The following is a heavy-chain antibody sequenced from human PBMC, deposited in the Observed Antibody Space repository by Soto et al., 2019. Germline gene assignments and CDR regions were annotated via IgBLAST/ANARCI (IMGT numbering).Heavy chain of an antibody. CDR3: ARYSPRVQYGSGSYYTNYYYYMDV. Sequence: ASVKVSCKASGYTFTSYYMHWVRQAPGQGLEWMGIINPSGGSTSYAQKFQGRVTMTRDTSTSTVYMELSSLRSEDTAVYYCARYSPRVQYGSGSYYTNYYYYMDVWGKGTTVTVSS. V-gene: IGHV1-46*03. J-gene: IGHJ6*03. CDR1: GYTFTSYY. D-gene: IGHD3-10*01. CDR2: INPSGGST.